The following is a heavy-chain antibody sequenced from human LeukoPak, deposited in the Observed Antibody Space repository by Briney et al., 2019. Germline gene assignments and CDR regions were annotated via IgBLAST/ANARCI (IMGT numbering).Heavy chain of an antibody. V-gene: IGHV3-23*01. J-gene: IGHJ5*02. Sequence: GGSLRLSCAASGFTFSSYAMSWVRQAPGKGLEWVSAISGSGGSTYYADSVKGRFTISRDNSKNTLYLQMNSLRAEDTAVYYCAKDLWFGEFNNWFDPWGQGTLVTVSS. CDR2: ISGSGGST. CDR1: GFTFSSYA. D-gene: IGHD3-10*01. CDR3: AKDLWFGEFNNWFDP.